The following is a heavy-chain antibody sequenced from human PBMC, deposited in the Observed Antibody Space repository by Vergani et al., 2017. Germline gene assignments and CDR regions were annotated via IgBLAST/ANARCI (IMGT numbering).Heavy chain of an antibody. CDR3: ARDLGRSRVNSHYGMGV. V-gene: IGHV1-69*04. Sequence: VQSGDEVKKPGASVKVSCKSSGGTFSSYTFIWVRLAPGQGLDWMGSIVPILDRKEYAQKFQGRVAITADTSTSTVYMELSSLRSEDTAVYYCARDLGRSRVNSHYGMGVWGQGTTVTVSS. D-gene: IGHD4-23*01. CDR2: IVPILDRK. J-gene: IGHJ6*02. CDR1: GGTFSSYT.